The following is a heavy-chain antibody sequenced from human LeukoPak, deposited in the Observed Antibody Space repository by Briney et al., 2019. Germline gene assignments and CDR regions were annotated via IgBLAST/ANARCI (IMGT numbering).Heavy chain of an antibody. CDR1: GFTFSRYG. CDR3: AKDLGSGYYYDSSADY. J-gene: IGHJ4*02. CDR2: ISGSGGST. Sequence: GGSLRLSCAASGFTFSRYGMSWVRQAPGKGLEWVSAISGSGGSTYYADSVKGRFTISRDNSKNTLYLQMNSLRAEDTAVYYCAKDLGSGYYYDSSADYWGQGALVTVSS. D-gene: IGHD3-22*01. V-gene: IGHV3-23*01.